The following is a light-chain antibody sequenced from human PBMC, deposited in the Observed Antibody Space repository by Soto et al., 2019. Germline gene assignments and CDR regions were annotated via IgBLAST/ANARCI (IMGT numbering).Light chain of an antibody. CDR3: SSYTTTSLII. J-gene: IGLJ2*01. CDR1: SSDVGGYHF. CDR2: DVT. Sequence: QSVLTQPASVSGSPGQSITISCTGTSSDVGGYHFVSWYQQHPGKAPKLLIFDVTNGPSGVSNRFSGSKSGNTASLTISGLQAEDEADYYCSSYTTTSLIIFGGGTKLTVL. V-gene: IGLV2-14*03.